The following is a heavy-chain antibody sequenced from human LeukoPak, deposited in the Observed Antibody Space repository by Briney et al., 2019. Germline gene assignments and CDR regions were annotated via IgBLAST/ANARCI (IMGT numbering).Heavy chain of an antibody. CDR2: LLYDGNTK. V-gene: IGHV3-33*01. CDR3: ARDHRPEIQYYYMDV. Sequence: GGSLRLSCAASGFSLSNYGMHWVRQAPGKGLEWVAALLYDGNTKHYADSVRGRFTISRDIPKNTFYVQMNSLTAEDTAVYYCARDHRPEIQYYYMDVWGKGTTVAVSS. D-gene: IGHD1-14*01. J-gene: IGHJ6*03. CDR1: GFSLSNYG.